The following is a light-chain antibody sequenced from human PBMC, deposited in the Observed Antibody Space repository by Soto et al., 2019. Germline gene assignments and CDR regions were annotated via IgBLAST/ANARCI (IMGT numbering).Light chain of an antibody. Sequence: EIVMTQSPATLSVSPGERATLSCRASQSVSSNLAWYQQKPGQAPRLLIYGASTRATGIPARFSGSGSGTEFTPTISSLQAEDFAVCYCQQYNNWPPRAWTFGEGTKVEMK. CDR3: QQYNNWPPRAWT. CDR1: QSVSSN. V-gene: IGKV3-15*01. CDR2: GAS. J-gene: IGKJ1*01.